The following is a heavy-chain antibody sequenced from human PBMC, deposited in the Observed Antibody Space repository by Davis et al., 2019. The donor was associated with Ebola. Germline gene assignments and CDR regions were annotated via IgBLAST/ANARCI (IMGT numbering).Heavy chain of an antibody. Sequence: GESLKISCAASAFSFSSYSMNWVRQAPGKGLEWVSYISTSSSPIYYADSVKGRFTISRDNAKNSLYLQMNSLRDEDTAVYYCARDQVAIAARPSAFDMWGQGTMVTVSS. V-gene: IGHV3-48*02. D-gene: IGHD6-6*01. CDR1: AFSFSSYS. CDR3: ARDQVAIAARPSAFDM. J-gene: IGHJ3*02. CDR2: ISTSSSPI.